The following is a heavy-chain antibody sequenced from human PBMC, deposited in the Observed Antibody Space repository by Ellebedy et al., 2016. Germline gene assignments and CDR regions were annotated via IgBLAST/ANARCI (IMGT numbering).Heavy chain of an antibody. V-gene: IGHV1-3*01. CDR2: INAGNGNT. D-gene: IGHD3-10*01. J-gene: IGHJ3*02. Sequence: ASVKVSXXASGYTFSGHGMHWVRQAPGQRFEWMGWINAGNGNTKYSKKFQGRVSITRDTSASTAYMELNSLTSEDTALYYCARGSRTVPNPDAFDIWGQGTMVTVSS. CDR1: GYTFSGHG. CDR3: ARGSRTVPNPDAFDI.